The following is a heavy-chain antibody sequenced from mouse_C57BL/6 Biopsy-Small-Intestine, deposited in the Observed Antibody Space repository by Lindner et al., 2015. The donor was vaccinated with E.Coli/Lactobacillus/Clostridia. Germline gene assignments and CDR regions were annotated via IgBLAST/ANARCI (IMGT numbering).Heavy chain of an antibody. D-gene: IGHD4-1*01. CDR1: GYTFTGHF. J-gene: IGHJ4*01. CDR2: IYCKNGET. V-gene: IGHV1-72*04. Sequence: SVKVSCKASGYTFTGHFMHWVRQAPGQGLEWMGWIYCKNGETKYAEEFQGRFTITRDTSISTVYMELSSLTSDDTAMYYCARDEDWGPDFWGQGTLVTVSS. CDR3: ARDEDWGPDF.